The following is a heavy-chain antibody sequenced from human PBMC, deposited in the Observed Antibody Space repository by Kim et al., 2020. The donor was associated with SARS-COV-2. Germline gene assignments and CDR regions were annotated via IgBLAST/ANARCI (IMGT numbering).Heavy chain of an antibody. J-gene: IGHJ4*02. CDR1: GNTFTTYA. Sequence: SVKVSCKASGNTFTTYAIHWVRQAPGQRLEWMGWINAGNGNIKHSQKFKGRVTISRDTSSTTVYMELSSLTPEDTGVYYCATAGPSGNYYRMLDYWGQGPGVTVS. V-gene: IGHV1-3*01. CDR2: INAGNGNI. CDR3: ATAGPSGNYYRMLDY. D-gene: IGHD3-10*01.